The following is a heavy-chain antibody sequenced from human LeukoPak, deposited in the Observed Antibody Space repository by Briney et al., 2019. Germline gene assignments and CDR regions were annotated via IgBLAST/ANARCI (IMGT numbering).Heavy chain of an antibody. J-gene: IGHJ4*02. D-gene: IGHD2-21*02. CDR3: ARPFCGGDCYSDFDY. CDR1: GGSISSSSYY. V-gene: IGHV4-39*01. CDR2: IYYSGST. Sequence: PSETLSLTCTVSGGSISSSSYYWGWIRQPPGKGLEWIGSIYYSGSTYYNPSLKSRINISVDTSKNQFSLKLRTVTAADAAVYYCARPFCGGDCYSDFDYWGQGTLVTVSS.